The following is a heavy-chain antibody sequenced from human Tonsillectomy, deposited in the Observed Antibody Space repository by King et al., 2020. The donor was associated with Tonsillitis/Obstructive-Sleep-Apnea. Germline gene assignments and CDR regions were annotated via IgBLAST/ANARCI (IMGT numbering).Heavy chain of an antibody. CDR3: ARGSTSGWYRNDY. CDR1: GGSISSYY. Sequence: VQLQESGPGLVKPSETLSLTCTVSGGSISSYYWSWIRPPPGKGLEWIGYIYYSGSTNYNPSLKSRVTISVDTSKNQFSLKLSSVTAADTAVYFCARGSTSGWYRNDYWGQGALVTVSS. J-gene: IGHJ4*02. CDR2: IYYSGST. D-gene: IGHD6-19*01. V-gene: IGHV4-59*08.